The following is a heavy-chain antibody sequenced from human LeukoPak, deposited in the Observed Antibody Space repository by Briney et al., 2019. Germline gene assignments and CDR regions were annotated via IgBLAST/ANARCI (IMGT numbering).Heavy chain of an antibody. D-gene: IGHD3-9*01. J-gene: IGHJ6*03. CDR1: GGSFSGYY. CDR3: AREPNILTGPFYYYYYMDV. V-gene: IGHV4-34*01. CDR2: INHSGST. Sequence: SETLSLTCAVYGGSFSGYYWSWIRQPPGKGLEWIGEINHSGSTNYNPSLKSRVTISVDTSKNQFSLKLSSVTAADTAVYYCAREPNILTGPFYYYYYMDVWGKGTTVTISS.